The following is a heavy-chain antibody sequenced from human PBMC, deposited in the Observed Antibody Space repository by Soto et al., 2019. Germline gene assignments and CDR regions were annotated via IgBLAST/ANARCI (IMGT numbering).Heavy chain of an antibody. CDR3: ARDAQTYYYDSSGYAFDI. Sequence: GASVKVSCKASGGTFSSYAISWVRQAPGQGLEWMGGIIPIFGTANCAQKFQGRVTITADESTSTAYMELSSLRSEDTAVYYCARDAQTYYYDSSGYAFDIWGQGTMVTV. D-gene: IGHD3-22*01. V-gene: IGHV1-69*13. CDR1: GGTFSSYA. CDR2: IIPIFGTA. J-gene: IGHJ3*02.